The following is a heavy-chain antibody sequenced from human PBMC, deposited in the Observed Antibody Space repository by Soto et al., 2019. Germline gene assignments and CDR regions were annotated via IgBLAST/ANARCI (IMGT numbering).Heavy chain of an antibody. D-gene: IGHD6-13*01. J-gene: IGHJ4*02. CDR2: IYYSGST. V-gene: IGHV4-61*01. CDR3: ASLASSSWYGHYFDY. Sequence: PSETLSLTCTVSGGSVSSGSYYWSWIRQPPGKGLEWIGYIYYSGSTNYNPSLKSRVTISVDTSKNQFSLKLSSVTAADTAVYYCASLASSSWYGHYFDYWGQGTLVTVSS. CDR1: GGSVSSGSYY.